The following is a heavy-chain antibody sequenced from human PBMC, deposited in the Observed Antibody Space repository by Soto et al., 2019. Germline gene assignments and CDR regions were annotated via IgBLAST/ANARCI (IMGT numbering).Heavy chain of an antibody. CDR1: GYTFTGYY. V-gene: IGHV1-2*04. CDR2: INPNSGGT. D-gene: IGHD3-22*01. J-gene: IGHJ6*02. Sequence: GASVKVSCKASGYTFTGYYMHWVRQAPGQGLEWMGWINPNSGGTNYAQKFQGWVTMTRDTSISTAYMELSRLRSDDTAVYYCARGEYYYDSSGPFKYLSQFEVYGMDVWGQGTTVTVSS. CDR3: ARGEYYYDSSGPFKYLSQFEVYGMDV.